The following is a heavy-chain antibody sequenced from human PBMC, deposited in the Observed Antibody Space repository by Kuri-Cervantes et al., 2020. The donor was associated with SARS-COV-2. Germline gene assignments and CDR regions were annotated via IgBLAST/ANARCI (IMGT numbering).Heavy chain of an antibody. V-gene: IGHV1-46*01. CDR3: ARDQGGTRADYYYGMDV. CDR2: INPSGGST. Sequence: ASVKVSCKASGYTFTSYYMHWVRQAPGQGLEWMGIINPSGGSTSYAQKFQGRVTMTRDTSTSTVYMELSSLRSEDTAVYYCARDQGGTRADYYYGMDVWGQGTTVTVSS. D-gene: IGHD1-7*01. J-gene: IGHJ6*02. CDR1: GYTFTSYY.